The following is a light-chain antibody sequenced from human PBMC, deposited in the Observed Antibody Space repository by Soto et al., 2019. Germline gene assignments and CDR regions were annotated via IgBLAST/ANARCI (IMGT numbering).Light chain of an antibody. Sequence: DIVMTQSPLSLPVTPGEPASISCRSSQSLLHSNGYNYLDWYLQKPGQSPQLLIYLGSNRASGVPDRFSGSGSGTDFTLKISRVEAEDVGVYYCMQGTRWPYTFGQGTKLEIK. CDR3: MQGTRWPYT. V-gene: IGKV2-28*01. CDR2: LGS. CDR1: QSLLHSNGYNY. J-gene: IGKJ2*01.